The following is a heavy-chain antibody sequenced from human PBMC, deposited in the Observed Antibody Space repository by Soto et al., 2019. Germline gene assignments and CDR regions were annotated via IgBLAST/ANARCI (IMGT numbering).Heavy chain of an antibody. V-gene: IGHV4-59*01. CDR1: GGSISSYY. Sequence: SETLSLTCTVSGGSISSYYWSWIRQPPGKGLEWIGYIYYSGSTNYNPSLKSRVTISVDTSKNQFSLKLSSVTAADTAVYYCARDRMSSSGYGMDVWGQGTTVTVSS. J-gene: IGHJ6*02. CDR3: ARDRMSSSGYGMDV. CDR2: IYYSGST. D-gene: IGHD6-13*01.